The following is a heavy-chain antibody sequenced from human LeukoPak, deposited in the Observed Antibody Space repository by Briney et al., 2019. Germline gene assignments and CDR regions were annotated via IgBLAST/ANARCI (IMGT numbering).Heavy chain of an antibody. Sequence: SSETLSLTCVVSGGSISSGGYSWSWIRQPPGRGLEFIGYNYHSGATYYIPSRKSRVTISVDRPKDQFSLKLTSVTAADTAVYYCARGPNDILTGYYRTFFDYWGQGALVTVSS. D-gene: IGHD3-9*01. CDR2: NYHSGAT. J-gene: IGHJ4*02. V-gene: IGHV4-30-2*01. CDR3: ARGPNDILTGYYRTFFDY. CDR1: GGSISSGGYS.